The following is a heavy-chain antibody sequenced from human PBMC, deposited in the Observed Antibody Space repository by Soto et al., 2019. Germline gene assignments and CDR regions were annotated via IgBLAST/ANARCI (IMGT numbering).Heavy chain of an antibody. D-gene: IGHD3-3*01. CDR2: ISSSGSTI. Sequence: GGSLRLSCAASGFTFSSYEMNWVRQAPGEGLEWVSYISSSGSTIYYADSVKGRFTISRDNAKNSLYLQMNSLRAEDTAVYYCARGERDYDFWSGYPYYYYGMDVWGQGTTVTVSS. J-gene: IGHJ6*02. CDR1: GFTFSSYE. CDR3: ARGERDYDFWSGYPYYYYGMDV. V-gene: IGHV3-48*03.